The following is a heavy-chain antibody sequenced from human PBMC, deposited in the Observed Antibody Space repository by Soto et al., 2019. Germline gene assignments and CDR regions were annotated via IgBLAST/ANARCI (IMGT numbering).Heavy chain of an antibody. CDR2: IYYSGST. CDR1: GGSISSSSYY. D-gene: IGHD5-12*01. Sequence: SETLSLTCTVSGGSISSSSYYWGWIRQPPGKGLEWIGSIYYSGSTYYNPSLKSRVTISVDTSKNHFSLKLSPVTAADTAVYYCARQGRKEWLVWMGATNWFDPWGKGTLVTVSS. V-gene: IGHV4-39*01. J-gene: IGHJ5*02. CDR3: ARQGRKEWLVWMGATNWFDP.